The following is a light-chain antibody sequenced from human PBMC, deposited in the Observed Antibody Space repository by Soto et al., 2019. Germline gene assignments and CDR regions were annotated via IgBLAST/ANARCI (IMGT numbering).Light chain of an antibody. Sequence: LTQPPSASGSPGQSVTISCTGTSSDVGGYNYVSWYQQHPGKAPKLMIYEVTKRPSGVPDRFSGSKSGNTASLTVSGLQAEDEADYYCSSYAGSNKRVFGTGTKVTVL. CDR1: SSDVGGYNY. J-gene: IGLJ1*01. V-gene: IGLV2-8*01. CDR2: EVT. CDR3: SSYAGSNKRV.